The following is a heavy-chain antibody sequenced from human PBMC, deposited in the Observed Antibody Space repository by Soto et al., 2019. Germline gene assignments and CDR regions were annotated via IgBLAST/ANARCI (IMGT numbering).Heavy chain of an antibody. CDR3: ARTDGRDV. CDR2: MNPKSGNT. Sequence: QVQLVQSGAEVKKPGASVQVSCKASGYTFTSYDINWVRQATGQGLEWMGWMNPKSGNTGYAQKFQGKVNMTRNTSRSTAYMDLRSLISEDTAVYYCARTDGRDVWGQGNTGNVSS. CDR1: GYTFTSYD. V-gene: IGHV1-8*01. J-gene: IGHJ6*02.